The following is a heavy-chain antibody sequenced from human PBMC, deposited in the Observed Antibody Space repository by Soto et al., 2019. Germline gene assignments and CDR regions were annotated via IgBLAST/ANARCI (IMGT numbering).Heavy chain of an antibody. Sequence: EVQLVESGGGLVQPGGSLRLSCAASGFTFSSYSMNWVRQAPGKGLEWFSYISSSSTTIYYTDSVKGRFTISRDNAKNSLYLQMNSLRDEDTAVYYCARDLVVIAVAGWNYYYNGMDVWGQGTTVTDS. CDR2: ISSSSTTI. CDR1: GFTFSSYS. J-gene: IGHJ6*02. D-gene: IGHD6-19*01. CDR3: ARDLVVIAVAGWNYYYNGMDV. V-gene: IGHV3-48*02.